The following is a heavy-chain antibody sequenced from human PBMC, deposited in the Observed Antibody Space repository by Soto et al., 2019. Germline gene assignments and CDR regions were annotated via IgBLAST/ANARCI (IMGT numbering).Heavy chain of an antibody. Sequence: SETLSLTCAVYGGSFSGYYWSWIRQPPGKGLEWIGEINHSGSTNYNPSLKSRVTISVDTSKIQFSLKLSSVTAADMAVYYCAGTFKVLYPGGFYYGMDVWGQGTTVTVSS. D-gene: IGHD3-10*01. J-gene: IGHJ6*02. CDR3: AGTFKVLYPGGFYYGMDV. CDR1: GGSFSGYY. V-gene: IGHV4-34*01. CDR2: INHSGST.